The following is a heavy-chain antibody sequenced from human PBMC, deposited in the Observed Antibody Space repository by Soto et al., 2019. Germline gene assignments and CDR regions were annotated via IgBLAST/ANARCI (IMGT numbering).Heavy chain of an antibody. CDR3: ARGTRDYDFWSGYYTNNWFDP. CDR2: INSDGSST. Sequence: GGSLRLSCAASGFTFSSYWMHWVRQAPGKGLVWVSRINSDGSSTSYADSVKGRFTISRDNAKNTLYLQMNSLRAEDTAVYYCARGTRDYDFWSGYYTNNWFDPWGQGTLVTVSS. CDR1: GFTFSSYW. D-gene: IGHD3-3*01. J-gene: IGHJ5*02. V-gene: IGHV3-74*01.